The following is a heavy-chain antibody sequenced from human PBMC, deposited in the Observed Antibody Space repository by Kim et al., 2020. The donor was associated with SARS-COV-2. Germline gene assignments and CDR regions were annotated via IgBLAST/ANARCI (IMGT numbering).Heavy chain of an antibody. CDR2: SLET. D-gene: IGHD6-13*01. Sequence: SLETEYAASVEGRFTISKDDSKNTAYLQMNSLKTEDTAVYYCTRIAAGDYWGQGTLVTVSS. CDR3: TRIAAGDY. V-gene: IGHV3-73*01. J-gene: IGHJ4*02.